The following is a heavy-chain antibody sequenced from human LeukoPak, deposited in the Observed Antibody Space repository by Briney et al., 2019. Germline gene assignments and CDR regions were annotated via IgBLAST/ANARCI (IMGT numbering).Heavy chain of an antibody. J-gene: IGHJ6*02. Sequence: GASVKVSCKASGYTFTSYGISWVRQAPGQGLEWMGWISAYNGNTNYAQKLQGRVTMTTDTSTSTAYMELRSLRSDDTAVYYCARDWDGSGWGFLVDYYYYYGMDVWGQGTTVTVSS. V-gene: IGHV1-18*01. CDR1: GYTFTSYG. CDR3: ARDWDGSGWGFLVDYYYYYGMDV. D-gene: IGHD6-19*01. CDR2: ISAYNGNT.